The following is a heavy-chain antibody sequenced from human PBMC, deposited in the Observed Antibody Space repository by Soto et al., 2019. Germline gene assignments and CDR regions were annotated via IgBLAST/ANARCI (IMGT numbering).Heavy chain of an antibody. D-gene: IGHD2-15*01. CDR1: GYTFTSYY. CDR2: INPSGGST. J-gene: IGHJ3*02. V-gene: IGHV1-46*03. CDR3: ARDSRFRIVVVVAATPDAFDI. Sequence: ASVKVSCKASGYTFTSYYMHWVRQAPGQGLEWMGIINPSGGSTSYAQKFQGRVTMTRDTSTSTVYMELSSLRSEDTAVYYCARDSRFRIVVVVAATPDAFDIWGHGTMVTVSS.